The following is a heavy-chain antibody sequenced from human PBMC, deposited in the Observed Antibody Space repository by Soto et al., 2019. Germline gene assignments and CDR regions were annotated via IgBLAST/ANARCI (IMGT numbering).Heavy chain of an antibody. CDR1: GYSFTSYG. J-gene: IGHJ4*01. CDR2: IIAYNGIA. Sequence: ASVKVSCKASGYSFTSYGISWVRQAPGQGLEWMGRIIAYNGIAKYAQKLQGRVTITADKSTSTAYMELSSLRSEDTAVYYCASSNWNDVGDVFDYWG. CDR3: ASSNWNDVGDVFDY. D-gene: IGHD1-1*01. V-gene: IGHV1-18*01.